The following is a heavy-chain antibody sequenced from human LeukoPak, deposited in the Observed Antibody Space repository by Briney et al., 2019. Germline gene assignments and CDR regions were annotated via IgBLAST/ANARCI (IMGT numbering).Heavy chain of an antibody. CDR3: AGGSPHVWFGEPRPVDY. V-gene: IGHV3-74*01. Sequence: PGGSLRLSCAASGFTFSSYWMHWVRQAPGKGLVWVSRINSNGSSTSYADSVKGRFTISRDNAKNTLYLQMNSLRAEDTAVYYCAGGSPHVWFGEPRPVDYWGQGTLVTVSS. CDR1: GFTFSSYW. CDR2: INSNGSST. J-gene: IGHJ4*02. D-gene: IGHD3-10*01.